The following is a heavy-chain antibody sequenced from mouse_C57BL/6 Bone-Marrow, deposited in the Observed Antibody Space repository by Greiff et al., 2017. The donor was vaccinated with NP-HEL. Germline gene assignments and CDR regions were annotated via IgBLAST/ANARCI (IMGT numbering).Heavy chain of an antibody. Sequence: VQLQQSGAELVRPGASVKLSCTALGFNIKDDYMHWVKQRPEQGLEWIGWIDPENGDTEYASKFQGKATITADTSSNTAYLQLSSLTSEDTAVYYCTTSNYDFDYWGQGTTLTVSS. J-gene: IGHJ2*01. D-gene: IGHD2-5*01. CDR3: TTSNYDFDY. CDR2: IDPENGDT. V-gene: IGHV14-4*01. CDR1: GFNIKDDY.